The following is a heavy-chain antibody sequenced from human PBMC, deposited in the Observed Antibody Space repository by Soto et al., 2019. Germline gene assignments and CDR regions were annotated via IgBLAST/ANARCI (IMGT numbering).Heavy chain of an antibody. CDR1: GYTFTSYG. CDR2: ISAYNGNT. Sequence: ASVKVSCKASGYTFTSYGISWVRQAPGQGLEWMGWISAYNGNTNYAQKLQGRVTMTTDTSTSTAYMELRSLRSDDTAVYYCARDAYYYGSGTRSYYYYYGMDVWVQGTTVTVSS. D-gene: IGHD3-10*01. CDR3: ARDAYYYGSGTRSYYYYYGMDV. V-gene: IGHV1-18*01. J-gene: IGHJ6*02.